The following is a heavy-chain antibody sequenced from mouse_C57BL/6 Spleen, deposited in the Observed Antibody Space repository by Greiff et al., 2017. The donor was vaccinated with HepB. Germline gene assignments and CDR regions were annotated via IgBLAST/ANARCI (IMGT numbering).Heavy chain of an antibody. CDR1: GFTFSSYA. D-gene: IGHD4-1*01. V-gene: IGHV5-9-1*02. Sequence: EVKLEESGEGLVKPGGSLKLSCAASGFTFSSYAMSWVRQTPEKRLEWVAYISSGGDYIYYADTVKGRFTISRDNARNTLYLQMSSLKSEDTAMYYCTRTGTSFDYWGQGTTLTVSS. CDR3: TRTGTSFDY. CDR2: ISSGGDYI. J-gene: IGHJ2*01.